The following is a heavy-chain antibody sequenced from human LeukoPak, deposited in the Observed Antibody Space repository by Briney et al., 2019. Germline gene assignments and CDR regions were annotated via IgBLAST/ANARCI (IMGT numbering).Heavy chain of an antibody. Sequence: SETLPLTCTVSGGSISSYYWSWIRQPAGKGLEWIGRIYTSGSTNYNPSLKSRATMSVDTSKNQFSLKLSSVTAADTAVYYCARTYYEDDAFDTWGQGTMVTVSS. CDR3: ARTYYEDDAFDT. CDR1: GGSISSYY. CDR2: IYTSGST. D-gene: IGHD3-3*01. V-gene: IGHV4-4*07. J-gene: IGHJ3*02.